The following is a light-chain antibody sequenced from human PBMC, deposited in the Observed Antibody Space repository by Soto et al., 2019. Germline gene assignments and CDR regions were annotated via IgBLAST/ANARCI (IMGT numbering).Light chain of an antibody. Sequence: EILMTQSPATLSLSPGQRATLSCRASQSVSSKLAWYQQRPGQAPRLLIYSASSRATGIPARFSGSGSGTEFTLTISSLQSEDFAVYYCKQYNTWPPFTFGQGTRLEI. CDR1: QSVSSK. CDR3: KQYNTWPPFT. CDR2: SAS. V-gene: IGKV3D-15*01. J-gene: IGKJ5*01.